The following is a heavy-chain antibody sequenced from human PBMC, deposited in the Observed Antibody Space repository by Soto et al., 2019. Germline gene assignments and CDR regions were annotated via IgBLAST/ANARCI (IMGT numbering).Heavy chain of an antibody. V-gene: IGHV3-30*18. J-gene: IGHJ5*02. D-gene: IGHD1-26*01. CDR3: AKDRDGRTNNWFDP. Sequence: GGSLRLSCAASGFTFSSYGMHWVRQAPGKGLEWVAVISYDGSNKYYADSVKGRFTISRDNSKNTLYLQMNSLRAEDTAVYYCAKDRDGRTNNWFDPWGQGTLVTVSS. CDR2: ISYDGSNK. CDR1: GFTFSSYG.